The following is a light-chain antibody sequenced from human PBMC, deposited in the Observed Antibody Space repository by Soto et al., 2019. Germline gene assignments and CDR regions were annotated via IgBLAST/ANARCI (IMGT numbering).Light chain of an antibody. J-gene: IGKJ2*01. CDR1: QSISSW. Sequence: DIQMTQSPSTLSASVGDRVTITCRASQSISSWLAWYQQKPGKAPKLLIYKASSLESGVPSRFSDSGSGTEFTLTISSLQPEDFATYYCQQYDTHMYTFGQGTKLEIK. CDR2: KAS. V-gene: IGKV1-5*03. CDR3: QQYDTHMYT.